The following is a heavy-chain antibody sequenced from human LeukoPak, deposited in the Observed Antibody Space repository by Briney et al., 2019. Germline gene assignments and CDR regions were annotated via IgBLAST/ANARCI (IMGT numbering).Heavy chain of an antibody. CDR3: KKVAGHDSAQIDY. Sequence: GGSLRLSCEDSGFTFSSYWMHWVRQAPGKGLVWVSRINPDGRTITYADSVKGRFTISRDNSKNTLHLQMNSLRAEDTAVYYCKKVAGHDSAQIDYWGQGTLVTVSS. V-gene: IGHV3-74*03. CDR1: GFTFSSYW. CDR2: INPDGRTI. J-gene: IGHJ4*02. D-gene: IGHD3-22*01.